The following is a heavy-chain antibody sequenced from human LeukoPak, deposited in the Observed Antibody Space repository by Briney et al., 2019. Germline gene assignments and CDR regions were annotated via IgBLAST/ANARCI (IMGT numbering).Heavy chain of an antibody. V-gene: IGHV3-21*01. CDR3: ARDRRDGYNPYYYYYYGMDV. CDR2: ISSSSSYI. J-gene: IGHJ6*02. CDR1: GFTFSSYS. Sequence: GGSLRLSCAASGFTFSSYSMNWVRQAPGKGLEWVSSISSSSSYIYYADSVKGRFTISRDNAKNSLCLQMNSLRAEDTAVYYCARDRRDGYNPYYYYYYGMDVWGQGTTVTVSS. D-gene: IGHD5-24*01.